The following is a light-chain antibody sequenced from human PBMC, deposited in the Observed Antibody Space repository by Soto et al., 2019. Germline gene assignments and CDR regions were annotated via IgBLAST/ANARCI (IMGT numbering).Light chain of an antibody. J-gene: IGKJ5*01. CDR2: AAS. CDR3: EQTYRIPDT. Sequence: DVHITQYPSCLAASAGDSLTLTCRTSQNIYTYLNWYQQKPGKAPKLLIYAASTVQSGVPSRFSGTGSGTDFTLTIISLQPEDFATYYCEQTYRIPDTFGQGTRLEIK. CDR1: QNIYTY. V-gene: IGKV1-39*01.